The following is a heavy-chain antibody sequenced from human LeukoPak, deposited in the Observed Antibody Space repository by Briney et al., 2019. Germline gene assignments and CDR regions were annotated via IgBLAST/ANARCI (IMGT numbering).Heavy chain of an antibody. D-gene: IGHD1-1*01. J-gene: IGHJ6*02. CDR2: IGTAGDT. V-gene: IGHV3-13*01. CDR3: ARSYTENRGFSYYGLDA. CDR1: GFSFNNYD. Sequence: AGGSLRLSCTASGFSFNNYDMHWVRQVPGKGREWVSVIGTAGDTYYPVSVKGRFTISRERAKNSLYLQMNSLRPGDTAVYFCARSYTENRGFSYYGLDAWGPGTTVTVSS.